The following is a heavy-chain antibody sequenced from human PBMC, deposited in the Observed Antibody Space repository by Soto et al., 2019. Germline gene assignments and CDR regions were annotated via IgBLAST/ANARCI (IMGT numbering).Heavy chain of an antibody. CDR2: IIPIFGTK. V-gene: IGHV1-69*01. CDR1: GGTFSSYA. J-gene: IGHJ6*02. CDR3: ARDRIAGSKYYYGMDV. D-gene: IGHD6-13*01. Sequence: QVQLVQSGAEVKKPGSSARVSCKASGGTFSSYAISWVRRAPGQGLEWMGGIIPIFGTKNYAQKFQGRVTITADESTSTAYMELSSLRSEDTAVYYCARDRIAGSKYYYGMDVWGQGTTVTVSS.